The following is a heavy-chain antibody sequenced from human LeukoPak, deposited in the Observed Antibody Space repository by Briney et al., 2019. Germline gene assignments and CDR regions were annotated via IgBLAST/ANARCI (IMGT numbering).Heavy chain of an antibody. CDR2: VFYNGAT. D-gene: IGHD3-9*01. CDR1: GGSISSSIYY. CDR3: ARLLRYFDWLGPHRYYFDY. J-gene: IGHJ4*02. V-gene: IGHV4-39*07. Sequence: SETLSLTCIVSGGSISSSIYYWAWVRQPPGKGLEWIGTVFYNGATQYSPSLRSRVTISIDTSTNQFSLKLSSVTAADTAVYYCARLLRYFDWLGPHRYYFDYWGQGTLVTVSS.